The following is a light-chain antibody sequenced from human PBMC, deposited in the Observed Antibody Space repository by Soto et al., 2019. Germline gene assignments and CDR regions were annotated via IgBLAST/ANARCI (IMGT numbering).Light chain of an antibody. Sequence: EIVLTQSPGTLSLSPGERATLSCRASQSVTSTYLAWYQQKPGQSPRLLIYGASSRATGIPDRFSGSGSGTDFTIIISRLEPEDFAVDYCQHYGSSPPFTFGPGTKVDIK. CDR1: QSVTSTY. CDR3: QHYGSSPPFT. CDR2: GAS. V-gene: IGKV3-20*01. J-gene: IGKJ3*01.